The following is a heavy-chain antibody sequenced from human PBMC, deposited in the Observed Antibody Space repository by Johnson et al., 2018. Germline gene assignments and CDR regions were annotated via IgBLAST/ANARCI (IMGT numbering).Heavy chain of an antibody. Sequence: QVQLVQSGAEVKKXGASVKVSCKASGYTFTSYDINWVRQATGQGLEWMGWMNPNSGNTGYAQKFQDRVTMTRNTSISTAYMELSSLRSEDTAVYYCASTTTTWEDAFDIWGQGTMVTVSS. V-gene: IGHV1-8*01. D-gene: IGHD1-1*01. J-gene: IGHJ3*02. CDR3: ASTTTTWEDAFDI. CDR1: GYTFTSYD. CDR2: MNPNSGNT.